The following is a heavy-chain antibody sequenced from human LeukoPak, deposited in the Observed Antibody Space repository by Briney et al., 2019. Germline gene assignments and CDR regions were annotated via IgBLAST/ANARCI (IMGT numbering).Heavy chain of an antibody. CDR3: AKDREDGYDFYGMDV. Sequence: GGSLRLSCAASGFTFSTYAMNWVRKAPGKGLEWVAFISYDGSNKYYADSVKGRFTISRDNSKNTLYLQMNSLRAEDTAVYYCAKDREDGYDFYGMDVWGQGTTVTVSS. CDR1: GFTFSTYA. V-gene: IGHV3-30*04. CDR2: ISYDGSNK. J-gene: IGHJ6*02. D-gene: IGHD5-24*01.